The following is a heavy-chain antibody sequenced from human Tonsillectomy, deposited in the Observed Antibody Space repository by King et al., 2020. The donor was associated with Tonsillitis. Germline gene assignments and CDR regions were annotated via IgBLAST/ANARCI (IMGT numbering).Heavy chain of an antibody. V-gene: IGHV3-15*01. CDR1: GFTFSNAW. Sequence: VQLVESGGGLVKPGGSLRLSCAASGFTFSNAWMSWVRQAPGKGLEGVGRIKSKTDGGTTDYAAPVKGRFTISRDDSKNTLYLQMNSLKTEDTSVYYCTTPSCSGGSCALCAHDAFDLWGRGTMVTVSS. D-gene: IGHD2-15*01. CDR3: TTPSCSGGSCALCAHDAFDL. CDR2: IKSKTDGGTT. J-gene: IGHJ3*01.